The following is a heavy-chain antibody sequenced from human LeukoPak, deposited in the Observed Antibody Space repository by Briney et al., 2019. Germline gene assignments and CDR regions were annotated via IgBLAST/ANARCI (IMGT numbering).Heavy chain of an antibody. V-gene: IGHV4-4*02. CDR3: ASQYGSGHYHFDY. J-gene: IGHJ4*02. D-gene: IGHD3-10*01. CDR1: GGSVSSSKW. Sequence: SGTLSLTCVVSGGSVSSSKWWSWVRQPPGKGLEWIGQVYHDGGTKYNPSLKSRVTILVDKSKNQFSLKLSSVTAADTAVYSCASQYGSGHYHFDYWGQGTLVFVSP. CDR2: VYHDGGT.